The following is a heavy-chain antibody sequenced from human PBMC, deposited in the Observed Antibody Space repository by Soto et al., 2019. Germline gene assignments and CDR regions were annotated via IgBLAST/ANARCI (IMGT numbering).Heavy chain of an antibody. CDR1: GFTFSSYG. CDR3: ATEFGSGWYNWFDP. Sequence: QVQLVESGGGVVQPGRSLRLSCAASGFTFSSYGMHWVRQAPGKGLEWVAVIWYDGSNKYYADSVKGRFTISRDNSKNTLYLQMNSLGAEDTAVYYCATEFGSGWYNWFDPWGQGTLVTVSS. CDR2: IWYDGSNK. J-gene: IGHJ5*02. D-gene: IGHD6-19*01. V-gene: IGHV3-33*01.